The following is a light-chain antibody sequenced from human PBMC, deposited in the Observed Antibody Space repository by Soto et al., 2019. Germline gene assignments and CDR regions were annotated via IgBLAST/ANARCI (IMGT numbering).Light chain of an antibody. V-gene: IGKV3-15*01. CDR1: QSVSSN. CDR3: QQYNNWPLT. J-gene: IGKJ4*01. Sequence: EIVMTQSPATLSVATGERATLSCRASQSVSSNLAWYQQKPGQAPRLLIYGASTRATGIPARFSGSGSGTEFNLTISSLQSEDFAVYYCQQYNNWPLTFGGGTKVEIK. CDR2: GAS.